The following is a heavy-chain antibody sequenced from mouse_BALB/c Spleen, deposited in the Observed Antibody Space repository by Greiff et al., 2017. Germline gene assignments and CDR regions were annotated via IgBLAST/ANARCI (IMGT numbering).Heavy chain of an antibody. D-gene: IGHD2-1*01. J-gene: IGHJ3*01. CDR3: ARDGNPGFAY. CDR2: ILPGSGST. CDR1: GYTFSSYW. V-gene: IGHV1-9*01. Sequence: QVQLQQSGAELMKPGASVKISCKATGYTFSSYWIEWVKQRPGHGLEWIGEILPGSGSTNYTEKFKGKATFTADTSSNTAYMQLSSLTSEDSAVYCCARDGNPGFAYWGQGTLVTVSA.